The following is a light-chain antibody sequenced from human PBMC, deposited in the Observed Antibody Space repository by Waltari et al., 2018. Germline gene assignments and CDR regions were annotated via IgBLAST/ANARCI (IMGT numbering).Light chain of an antibody. J-gene: IGKJ3*01. Sequence: DTVMTQSPDYMAVAMGERATLNCKSSKSVLSTSSDKNYIAWYQQKSGQPPKLLINWASTLEPGVPDRFVGSGSGTAFTLTITSLQAEDVAVYYCQQYFRPPFTFGPGSKVDLK. CDR2: WAS. CDR3: QQYFRPPFT. V-gene: IGKV4-1*01. CDR1: KSVLSTSSDKNY.